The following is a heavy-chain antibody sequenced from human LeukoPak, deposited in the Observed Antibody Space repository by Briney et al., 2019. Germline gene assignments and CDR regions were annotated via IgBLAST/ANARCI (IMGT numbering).Heavy chain of an antibody. D-gene: IGHD2-2*02. Sequence: SETLSLTCTVSGGSISSYYWSWIRQPPGKGLEWIGYIYYSGSTNYNPSLKSRVTISVDTSKNQFSLKLSSVTAADTAVYYCSGYCSSTSCYREVDNWFDPWGQGTLVTVSS. J-gene: IGHJ5*02. CDR3: SGYCSSTSCYREVDNWFDP. V-gene: IGHV4-59*01. CDR1: GGSISSYY. CDR2: IYYSGST.